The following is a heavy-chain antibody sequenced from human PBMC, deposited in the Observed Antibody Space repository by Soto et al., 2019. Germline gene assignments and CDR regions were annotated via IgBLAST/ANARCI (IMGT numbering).Heavy chain of an antibody. D-gene: IGHD6-13*01. Sequence: EVHLVESGGGLVQPGGSLRLSCAASGFTFSSYSLNWVRQAPGKGLEWVSYITSSGTTVYYADSVRGRFTISRDNAKNSLYLQMNSLRDGDTAVYYCARGSSIWAYYFDFWGQGTLVTVSS. J-gene: IGHJ4*02. V-gene: IGHV3-48*02. CDR3: ARGSSIWAYYFDF. CDR2: ITSSGTTV. CDR1: GFTFSSYS.